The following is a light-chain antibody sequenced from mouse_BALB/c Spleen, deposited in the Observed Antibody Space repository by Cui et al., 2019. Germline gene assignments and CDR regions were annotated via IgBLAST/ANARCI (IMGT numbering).Light chain of an antibody. CDR3: QQYHSYP. Sequence: QIVLTQSPAIMSASPGEKVTISCSASSSVSYMYWYQQKPGSSPKPWIYRTSNLASGVPARFSGSGSGTSYSLTSSSMGAEDAATYYGQQYHSYPLGAGTKLELK. CDR1: SSVSY. CDR2: RTS. V-gene: IGKV4-61*01. J-gene: IGKJ5*01.